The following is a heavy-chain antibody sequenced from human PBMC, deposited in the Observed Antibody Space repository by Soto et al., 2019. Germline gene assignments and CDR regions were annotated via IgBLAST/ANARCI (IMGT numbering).Heavy chain of an antibody. D-gene: IGHD3-10*01. J-gene: IGHJ6*02. Sequence: SETLSLTCAVSCGSVSSRNWWSWVRQPPGKGLEWIGEIYHSGSTNYSPSLKSRVTISVDKSKNQFSLKLSSVTAADTAVYYCARDRGTDEENGMDVWGQGTTVTVSS. CDR2: IYHSGST. CDR1: CGSVSSRNW. CDR3: ARDRGTDEENGMDV. V-gene: IGHV4-4*02.